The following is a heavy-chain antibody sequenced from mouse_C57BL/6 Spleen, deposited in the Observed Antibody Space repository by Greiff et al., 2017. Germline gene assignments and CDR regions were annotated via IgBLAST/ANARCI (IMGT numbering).Heavy chain of an antibody. J-gene: IGHJ3*01. CDR1: GYSITSGYY. CDR3: ARNWDGGFMFAY. D-gene: IGHD4-1*01. V-gene: IGHV3-6*01. CDR2: ISYDGSN. Sequence: EVKLQESGPGLVKPSQSLSLTCSVTGYSITSGYYWNWIRQFPGNKLEWMGYISYDGSNNYNPSLKNRISITRDTSKNQFFLKLNSVTTEDTATYYCARNWDGGFMFAYWGQGTLVTVSA.